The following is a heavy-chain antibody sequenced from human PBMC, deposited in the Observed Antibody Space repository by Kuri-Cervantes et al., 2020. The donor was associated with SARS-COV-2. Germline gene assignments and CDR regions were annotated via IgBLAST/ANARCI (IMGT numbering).Heavy chain of an antibody. V-gene: IGHV4-30-2*01. D-gene: IGHD3-3*01. J-gene: IGHJ1*01. Sequence: SETLSLTCAVSGYSISSGGYSWSWIRQPPGKGLEWIGSIYQAGSTFYNPPLKSRVSISLDRSKNQYSLNLGSVTAADTAVYYCVAAILGVDTGYFQHWGQGTLVTVSS. CDR1: GYSISSGGYS. CDR2: IYQAGST. CDR3: VAAILGVDTGYFQH.